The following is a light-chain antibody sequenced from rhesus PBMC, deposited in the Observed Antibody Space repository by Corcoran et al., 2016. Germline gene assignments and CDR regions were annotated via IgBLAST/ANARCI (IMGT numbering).Light chain of an antibody. J-gene: IGKJ1*01. CDR2: KAT. Sequence: DIQMTQSPSSLSASVGDRVTITCRASQGSSSWLAWYQQKPGKAPELLIYKATGLQSGIPSRFSGRGSGTDFTLTIRSLQPEGFATSYCQRYNCAPRTFGQGTKVEIK. CDR1: QGSSSW. CDR3: QRYNCAPRT. V-gene: IGKV1-21*01.